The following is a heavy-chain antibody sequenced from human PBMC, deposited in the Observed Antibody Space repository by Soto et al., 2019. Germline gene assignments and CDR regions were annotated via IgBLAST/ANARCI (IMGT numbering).Heavy chain of an antibody. V-gene: IGHV5-51*01. CDR2: IYPGDSDT. CDR1: GYSFTSYW. CDR3: ARVSTRVVVTGIYYFDY. J-gene: IGHJ4*02. Sequence: PGESLKISCNGSGYSFTSYWIGWVRQMPGKGLEWMGIIYPGDSDTRYSPSFQGQVTISADKSISTAYLQWSSLKASDTAMYYCARVSTRVVVTGIYYFDYWGQGTLVTVSS. D-gene: IGHD3-22*01.